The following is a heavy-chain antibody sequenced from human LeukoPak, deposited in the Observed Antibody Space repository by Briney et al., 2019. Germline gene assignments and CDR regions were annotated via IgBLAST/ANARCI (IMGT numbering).Heavy chain of an antibody. CDR2: INPNSGGT. V-gene: IGHV1-2*06. D-gene: IGHD3-3*01. CDR3: ARVGDFWSGSDY. J-gene: IGHJ4*02. Sequence: GASVKVSCKASGYTFTGYYMHWVREAPGQGLEWMGRINPNSGGTNYAQKFQGRVTMTRDTSFSTAYMELSRLGSDDTAVYYCARVGDFWSGSDYWGQGTLVTVSS. CDR1: GYTFTGYY.